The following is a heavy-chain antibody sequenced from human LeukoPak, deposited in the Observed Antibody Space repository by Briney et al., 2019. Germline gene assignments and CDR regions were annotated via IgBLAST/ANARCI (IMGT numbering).Heavy chain of an antibody. J-gene: IGHJ6*03. V-gene: IGHV1-2*06. Sequence: ASVKVSCKASGYTFTSYYIHWVRQAPGQGLEWMGRINPDSGGTHYAEKFQGRVTMTRDTSISTAYMELSRLTSGDTAEYYCAREGFEYYYYLDVWGKGTTVTVSS. CDR3: AREGFEYYYYLDV. CDR2: INPDSGGT. CDR1: GYTFTSYY. D-gene: IGHD3-9*01.